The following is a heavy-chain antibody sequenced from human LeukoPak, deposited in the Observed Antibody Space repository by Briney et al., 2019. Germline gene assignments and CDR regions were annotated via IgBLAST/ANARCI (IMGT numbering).Heavy chain of an antibody. V-gene: IGHV3-30*18. Sequence: GRSLRLTCAASGFTFNSYGMHWVRQAPGKGLEWVAVISYDGRNKYYADSVKGRFTISRDNSKNTLSLQMNSLRAADTAVYYCAKGGLRDGYSYASWGQGTLITVSS. J-gene: IGHJ5*02. CDR1: GFTFNSYG. CDR3: AKGGLRDGYSYAS. D-gene: IGHD5-24*01. CDR2: ISYDGRNK.